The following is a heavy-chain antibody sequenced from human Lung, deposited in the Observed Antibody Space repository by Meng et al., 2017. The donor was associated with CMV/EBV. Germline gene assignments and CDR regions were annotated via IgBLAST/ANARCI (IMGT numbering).Heavy chain of an antibody. CDR1: GGSLNGYY. Sequence: SXTXSLXXAVYGGSLNGYYWSWIRQPPGKGLEWIAEINYSGTTNYSPSLKRRVTISLHSSKNQFSLNLNSVTAADTAVYYCARAYCSSTSCPEGYWGQGALVTVSS. V-gene: IGHV4-34*01. CDR3: ARAYCSSTSCPEGY. CDR2: INYSGTT. D-gene: IGHD2-2*01. J-gene: IGHJ4*02.